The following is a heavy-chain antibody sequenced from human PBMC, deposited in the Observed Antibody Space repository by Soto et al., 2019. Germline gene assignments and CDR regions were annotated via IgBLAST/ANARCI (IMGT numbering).Heavy chain of an antibody. CDR1: GYTFTGYY. V-gene: IGHV1-2*04. Sequence: GASVKVSCKASGYTFTGYYMHWVRQAPGQGLEWMGWINPNSGGTNYAQKFQGWVTMTRDTSISTAYMELSRLRSDDTAVYYCAREGVRSIAAAGMMGYYYYGIDVWGQGTTVTVSS. D-gene: IGHD6-13*01. J-gene: IGHJ6*02. CDR2: INPNSGGT. CDR3: AREGVRSIAAAGMMGYYYYGIDV.